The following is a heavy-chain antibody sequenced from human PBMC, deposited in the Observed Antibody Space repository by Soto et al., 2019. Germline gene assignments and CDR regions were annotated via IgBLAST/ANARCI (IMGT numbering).Heavy chain of an antibody. CDR3: ARATPYCSGGSCPPGY. V-gene: IGHV1-18*01. CDR2: ISAYNGNT. D-gene: IGHD2-15*01. J-gene: IGHJ4*02. Sequence: ASVKVSCKASGYTFTSYGISWVRQAPGQGLEWMGWISAYNGNTNYAQKLQGRVTMTTDTSTSTAYMELRSLRSDDTAVYYCARATPYCSGGSCPPGYWGQRTLVTVSA. CDR1: GYTFTSYG.